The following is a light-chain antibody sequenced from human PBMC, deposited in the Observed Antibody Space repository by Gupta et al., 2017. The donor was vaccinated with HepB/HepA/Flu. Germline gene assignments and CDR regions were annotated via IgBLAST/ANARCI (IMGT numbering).Light chain of an antibody. V-gene: IGKV3-20*01. CDR2: GAS. Sequence: EIVLTQSPGCLSLSPGERATLSSRASQSVSSSYLAWYQQKPGQAPRLLIYGASSRATGIPDRFSGSGSGTXFTLTIXRLEPEDFAVYYCQQYCSSPLTFGXGTRVEIK. CDR3: QQYCSSPLT. CDR1: QSVSSSY. J-gene: IGKJ1*01.